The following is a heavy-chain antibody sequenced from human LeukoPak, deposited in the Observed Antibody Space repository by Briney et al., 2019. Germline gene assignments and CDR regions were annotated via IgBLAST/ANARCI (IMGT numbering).Heavy chain of an antibody. Sequence: GGSLRLSCAASGFTFDDYAMHWVRQAPGKGLEWVSGISWNSGSIGYADSVKGRFTISRDNAKNSLYLQMNSLRAEDTALYYCAKEYARFGRYDAFDIWGQGTMVTVSS. J-gene: IGHJ3*02. CDR1: GFTFDDYA. V-gene: IGHV3-9*01. D-gene: IGHD3/OR15-3a*01. CDR2: ISWNSGSI. CDR3: AKEYARFGRYDAFDI.